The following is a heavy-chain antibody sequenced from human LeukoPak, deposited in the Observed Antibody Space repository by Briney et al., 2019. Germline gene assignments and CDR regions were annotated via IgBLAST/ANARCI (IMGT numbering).Heavy chain of an antibody. J-gene: IGHJ4*02. CDR2: INHSGST. CDR1: GGSFSGYY. V-gene: IGHV4-34*01. Sequence: PSETLSLTCAVYGGSFSGYYWSWIRQPPGKGLEWIGEINHSGSTNYNPSLKSRVTISVDTSKNQFSLKLSSVTAADTAVYYCASVVWPWGQRTLVTVSS. CDR3: ASVVWP. D-gene: IGHD2-15*01.